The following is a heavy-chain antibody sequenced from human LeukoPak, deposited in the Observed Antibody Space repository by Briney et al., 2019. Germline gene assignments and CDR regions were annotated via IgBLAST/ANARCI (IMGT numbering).Heavy chain of an antibody. CDR2: ISGSGGST. J-gene: IGHJ4*02. D-gene: IGHD3-22*01. Sequence: PGGSLRLSCAASGYTFSTYALSWVRQAPGGGLEWVSTISGSGGSTYYADSVKGRSPISRDSSRNTLYLQMNSLRAEDTAVYYCAGADDSSAYFYRNWAQGTLVTV. CDR1: GYTFSTYA. CDR3: AGADDSSAYFYRN. V-gene: IGHV3-23*01.